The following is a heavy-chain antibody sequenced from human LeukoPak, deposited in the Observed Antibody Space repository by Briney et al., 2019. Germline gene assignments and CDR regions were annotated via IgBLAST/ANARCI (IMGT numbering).Heavy chain of an antibody. CDR2: ISSSSSYI. D-gene: IGHD5-12*01. Sequence: GFSLTLSCAASGFTFRSYNMNWVRQAAGKGLNGVSSISSSSSYIYYADSVKGRFTISRDNAKNSMYLQMNSLRAEDTAVYYCARDEEMGDIVAAGVGYWGQGTLVTVSS. CDR1: GFTFRSYN. J-gene: IGHJ4*02. CDR3: ARDEEMGDIVAAGVGY. V-gene: IGHV3-21*01.